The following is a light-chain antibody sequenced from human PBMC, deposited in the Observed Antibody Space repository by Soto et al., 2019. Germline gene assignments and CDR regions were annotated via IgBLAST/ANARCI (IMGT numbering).Light chain of an antibody. CDR1: QSVSSSY. V-gene: IGKV3-20*01. CDR2: GAS. CDR3: ELYGSSRRA. Sequence: EVVVTHARGTLALSPGERAALSPSSSQSVSSSYLAWYQQKPGQAPRLLIYGASSRATGIPDRFSGSGFGTDFSLTISRLEPEDFAVYFCELYGSSRRALDPGTKVDIK. J-gene: IGKJ1*01.